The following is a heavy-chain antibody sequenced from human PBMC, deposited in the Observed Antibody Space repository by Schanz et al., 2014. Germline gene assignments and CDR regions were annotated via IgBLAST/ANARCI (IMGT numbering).Heavy chain of an antibody. J-gene: IGHJ4*02. D-gene: IGHD1-26*01. CDR1: GFSFSDYG. V-gene: IGHV3-21*01. CDR2: LSSSGRYI. CDR3: ARDLEGGSSSLDY. Sequence: VQLVESGGGVVQPGRSLRLSCAGSGFSFSDYGMHWVRQAPGRGLEWVSSLSSSGRYIYYADSIKGRFTISRDNAKNSLYLQMNSLRAEDTAVYYCARDLEGGSSSLDYWGQGTLVTVSS.